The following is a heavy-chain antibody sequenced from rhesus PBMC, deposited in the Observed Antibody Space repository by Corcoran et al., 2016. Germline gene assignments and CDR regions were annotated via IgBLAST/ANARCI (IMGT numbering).Heavy chain of an antibody. J-gene: IGHJ4*01. CDR2: SNGCRSSS. D-gene: IGHD2-15*01. V-gene: IGHV4-169*01. CDR3: ARTSLDF. CDR1: GGSITSSY. Sequence: KLQESGPGLVRPSETLSLTCGVPGGSITSSYWSWIRKAPGKGLEWIGYSNGCRSSSKYNPPRKSRVTLSVDTSKNQLSLKLISVTAADTAVYYCARTSLDFWGQGVLVTVSS.